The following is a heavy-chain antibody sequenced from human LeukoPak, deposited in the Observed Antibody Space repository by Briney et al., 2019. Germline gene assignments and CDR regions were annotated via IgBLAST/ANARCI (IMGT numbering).Heavy chain of an antibody. V-gene: IGHV4-39*07. CDR3: ARGHGDYVWGSYPHFDY. J-gene: IGHJ4*02. Sequence: SETLSLTCTVSGGSISSSSYYWGWIRQPPGKGLEWIGSIYYSGSTYYNPSLKSRVTISVDTSKNQFSLKLSSVTAADTAVYYCARGHGDYVWGSYPHFDYWGQGTLVTVSS. CDR1: GGSISSSSYY. CDR2: IYYSGST. D-gene: IGHD3-16*02.